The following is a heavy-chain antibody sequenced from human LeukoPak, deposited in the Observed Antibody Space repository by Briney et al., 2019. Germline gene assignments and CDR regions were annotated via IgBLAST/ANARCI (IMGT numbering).Heavy chain of an antibody. D-gene: IGHD2-2*01. CDR1: GYTFTGYY. J-gene: IGHJ4*02. CDR2: INPNSGGT. V-gene: IGHV1-2*02. CDR3: ARLGYCSSTSCYAPPFDY. Sequence: GASVKVSCKASGYTFTGYYMHWVRQAPGQGLEWMGWINPNSGGTNYAQKFQGRVTMTRDTSISTAYMELSRLRSDDTAVYYCARLGYCSSTSCYAPPFDYWGQGTLVTVSS.